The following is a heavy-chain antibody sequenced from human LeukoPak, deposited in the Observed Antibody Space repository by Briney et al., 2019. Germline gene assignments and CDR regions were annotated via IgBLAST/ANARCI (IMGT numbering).Heavy chain of an antibody. CDR3: VKDRPSWDGYNDYYFDY. V-gene: IGHV3-64D*06. CDR2: ISSNGGST. D-gene: IGHD5-24*01. Sequence: GGSLRLSCAASGFTFSTYSMNWVRQAPGKGLEYVSAISSNGGSTYYADSVKGRFTISRDNSKNTLYLQMSSLRAEDTAVYYCVKDRPSWDGYNDYYFDYWGQGTLVTVSS. J-gene: IGHJ4*02. CDR1: GFTFSTYS.